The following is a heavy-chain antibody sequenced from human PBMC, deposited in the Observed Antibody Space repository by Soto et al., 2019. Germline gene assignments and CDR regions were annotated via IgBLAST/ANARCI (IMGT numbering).Heavy chain of an antibody. D-gene: IGHD2-2*01. CDR3: ASGQYHYPPLLY. V-gene: IGHV4-34*01. J-gene: IGHJ4*02. Sequence: PSETLSLTCAVYGGSFSGYYWSWIRQPPGKGLEWIGEINHSGSTNYNPSLKSRVTISVDTSKNQFSLKLSSVTAADTAVYYCASGQYHYPPLLYWGQGTLVTVSS. CDR1: GGSFSGYY. CDR2: INHSGST.